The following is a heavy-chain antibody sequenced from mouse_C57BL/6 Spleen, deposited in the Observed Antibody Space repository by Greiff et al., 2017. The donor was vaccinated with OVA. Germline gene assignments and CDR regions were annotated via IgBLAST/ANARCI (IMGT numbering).Heavy chain of an antibody. CDR3: ARYFDD. V-gene: IGHV1-26*01. Sequence: VQLQQSGPELVKPGASVKLSCKASGYTFTDYYMNWVKQSHGKSLEWIGDINPNNGGTSYNQKFKGKATLTVDKSSSTAYMELRSLTSEDSAVYYCARYFDDWGQGTTLTVSS. CDR1: GYTFTDYY. J-gene: IGHJ2*01. CDR2: INPNNGGT.